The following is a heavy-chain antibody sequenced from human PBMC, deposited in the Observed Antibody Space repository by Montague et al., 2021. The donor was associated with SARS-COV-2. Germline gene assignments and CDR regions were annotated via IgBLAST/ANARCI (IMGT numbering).Heavy chain of an antibody. J-gene: IGHJ6*02. D-gene: IGHD3-16*02. CDR3: ARDLSVYDYVWGSYRPYGMAV. V-gene: IGHV4-4*07. CDR2: IYTSGST. Sequence: SETLSLTCTVSGGSISSYYWSWIRQPAGKGLEWIGRIYTSGSTNYNPSLKSRVTMSVDTSKNQFSLKLSSVTAADTAVYYCARDLSVYDYVWGSYRPYGMAVWGQGTTVTVSS. CDR1: GGSISSYY.